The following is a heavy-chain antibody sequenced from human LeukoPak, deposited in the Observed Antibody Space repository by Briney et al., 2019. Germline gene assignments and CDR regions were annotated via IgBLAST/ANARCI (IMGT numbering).Heavy chain of an antibody. V-gene: IGHV4-34*01. Sequence: SETLSLTCAVSGGSLRGYNWRWIRQPPGKGLERIGEINHSGSTNYNPPLKSRVTISVDTSKNQFSLKLSSVTAADTAVYYCARGEYSSGWYSYWGQGTLVTVSS. CDR3: ARGEYSSGWYSY. CDR2: INHSGST. CDR1: GGSLRGYN. D-gene: IGHD6-19*01. J-gene: IGHJ4*02.